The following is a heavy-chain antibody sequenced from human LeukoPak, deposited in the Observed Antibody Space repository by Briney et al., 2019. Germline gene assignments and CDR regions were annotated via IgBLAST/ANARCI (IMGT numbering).Heavy chain of an antibody. CDR3: AREFQAYYYDSSGYRLIDY. V-gene: IGHV3-21*01. CDR2: ISSSSSYI. D-gene: IGHD3-22*01. J-gene: IGHJ4*02. Sequence: GGSLRLSCAASGFTFSSYSMNWVRQAPGAGLEWVSYISSSSSYIYYADSVKGRFTISRDNAKNSLYLQMISLRAEDAAVYYCAREFQAYYYDSSGYRLIDYWGQGTLVTVSS. CDR1: GFTFSSYS.